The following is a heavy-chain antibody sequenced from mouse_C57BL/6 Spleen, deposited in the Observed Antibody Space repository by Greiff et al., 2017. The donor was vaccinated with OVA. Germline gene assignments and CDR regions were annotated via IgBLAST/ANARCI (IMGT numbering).Heavy chain of an antibody. D-gene: IGHD1-1*01. CDR3: TRWYYGSSPDY. CDR1: GYTFTSYW. Sequence: QVQLQQPGAELVRPGSSVKLSCKASGYTFTSYWMHWVKQRPIQGLEWIGNIDPSDSATHYNQKFKDKATLPVDKPTSSAFMQLSSLTSEDAAVYYCTRWYYGSSPDYWGQGTTLTVSS. V-gene: IGHV1-52*01. CDR2: IDPSDSAT. J-gene: IGHJ2*01.